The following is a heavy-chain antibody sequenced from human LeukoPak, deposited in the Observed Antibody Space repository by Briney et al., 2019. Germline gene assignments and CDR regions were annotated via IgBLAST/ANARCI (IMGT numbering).Heavy chain of an antibody. D-gene: IGHD3-10*01. J-gene: IGHJ6*02. CDR1: GGSFSGNY. V-gene: IGHV4-34*01. CDR3: ARGGRVITMVRDFYYYYGMDV. CDR2: INHSGST. Sequence: RSSETLSLTCAVYGGSFSGNYWSWIRQPPGKGLEWIGEINHSGSTNYNPSLKSRVTISVDTSKNQFSLKLSSVTAADTAVYYCARGGRVITMVRDFYYYYGMDVWGQGTTVTVSS.